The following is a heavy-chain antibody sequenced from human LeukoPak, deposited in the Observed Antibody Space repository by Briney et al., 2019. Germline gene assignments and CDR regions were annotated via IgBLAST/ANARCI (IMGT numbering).Heavy chain of an antibody. CDR2: IYYSGST. Sequence: SETLSPTCTVSGGSISSYYWSWIRQPPGKGLEWIGYIYYSGSTNYNPSLKSRVTISVDTSKNQFSLKLSSVTAADTAVYYCARVNFPYYYDSSGYYYFDYWGQGTLVTVSS. J-gene: IGHJ4*02. D-gene: IGHD3-22*01. CDR1: GGSISSYY. V-gene: IGHV4-59*01. CDR3: ARVNFPYYYDSSGYYYFDY.